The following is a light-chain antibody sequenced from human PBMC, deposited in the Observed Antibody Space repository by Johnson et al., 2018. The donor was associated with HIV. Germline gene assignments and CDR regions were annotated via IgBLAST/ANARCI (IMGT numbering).Light chain of an antibody. V-gene: IGLV1-51*02. CDR1: SSKIGNNY. CDR2: ENN. J-gene: IGLJ1*01. Sequence: HSVLSQPPSVSAAPGQKVTISCSGSSSKIGNNYVSWYQQLPGTAPKLLIYENNKRPSGIPDRFSGSKSGTSATLGITGLQTGDEADYYCGTWDSSLTAVFGTGTKVTVL. CDR3: GTWDSSLTAV.